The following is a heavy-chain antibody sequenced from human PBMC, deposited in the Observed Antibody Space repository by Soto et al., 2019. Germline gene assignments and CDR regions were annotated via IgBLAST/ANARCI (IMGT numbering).Heavy chain of an antibody. D-gene: IGHD5-18*01. V-gene: IGHV4-61*05. CDR3: ARHRYSYGVYYFDY. J-gene: IGHJ4*02. CDR1: GGSIGGSSDY. CDR2: IYYSGST. Sequence: SETLSLTCTVSGGSIGGSSDYWSWIRQPPGKGLEWIGYIYYSGSTNYNPSLTSRVTISVDTSKNQFSLKLSSVTAADTAVYYCARHRYSYGVYYFDYWGQGTLVTVSS.